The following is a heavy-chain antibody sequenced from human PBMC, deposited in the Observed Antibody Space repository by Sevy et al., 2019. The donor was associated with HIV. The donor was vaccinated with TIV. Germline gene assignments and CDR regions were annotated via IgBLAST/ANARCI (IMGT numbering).Heavy chain of an antibody. CDR2: IIPILGTT. V-gene: IGHV1-69*01. J-gene: IGHJ4*02. CDR3: ARGGGNGWYYFDY. CDR1: GGTFTTSG. D-gene: IGHD6-19*01. Sequence: KISCKASGGTFTTSGISWVRQVPGQGLEWMGGIIPILGTTNYAQRFQYRVTITADESTKTAYMELSSLRSEDTAVNYCARGGGNGWYYFDYWGQATSVTVSS.